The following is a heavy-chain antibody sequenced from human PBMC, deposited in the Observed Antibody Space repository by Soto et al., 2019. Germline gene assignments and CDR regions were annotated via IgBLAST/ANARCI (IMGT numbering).Heavy chain of an antibody. CDR2: INPNSGGT. J-gene: IGHJ6*02. V-gene: IGHV1-2*02. Sequence: ASVKVSCKPSGYSFSDYYMHWVRQAPGQGLEWMGWINPNSGGTNYAQKFQGRVTMTRDTSISTAYMELSRLRSDDTAVYYCARVEYCSSTSCHYYGMDVWGQGTTVTVSS. D-gene: IGHD2-2*01. CDR3: ARVEYCSSTSCHYYGMDV. CDR1: GYSFSDYY.